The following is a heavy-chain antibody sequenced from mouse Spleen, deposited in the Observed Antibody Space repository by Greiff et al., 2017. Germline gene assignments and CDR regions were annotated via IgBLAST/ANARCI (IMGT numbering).Heavy chain of an antibody. CDR2: IYPGNSDT. D-gene: IGHD2-4*01. V-gene: IGHV1-5*01. Sequence: VQLQQSGTVLARPGASVKMSCKTSGYTFTSYWMHWVKQRPGQGLEWIGAIYPGNSDTSYNQKFKGKAKLTAVTSASTAYMELSSLTNEDSAVYYCTRSEDYDGRAWFAYWGQGTLVTVSA. CDR3: TRSEDYDGRAWFAY. J-gene: IGHJ3*01. CDR1: GYTFTSYW.